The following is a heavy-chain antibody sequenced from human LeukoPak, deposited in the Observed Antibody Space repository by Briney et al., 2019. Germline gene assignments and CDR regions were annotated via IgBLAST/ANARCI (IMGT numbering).Heavy chain of an antibody. D-gene: IGHD3-3*01. CDR2: IYYDGST. V-gene: IGHV3-66*01. CDR3: ALRLEGVVTFFDY. CDR1: GFTVSSNY. J-gene: IGHJ4*02. Sequence: PGGSLRLSCAASGFTVSSNYMSWVRQAPGEGLEWVSVIYYDGSTYYADSVKGRFTISRDTSKNTLYLQMNSLRAEDTAVYYCALRLEGVVTFFDYWGQGTLVTVSS.